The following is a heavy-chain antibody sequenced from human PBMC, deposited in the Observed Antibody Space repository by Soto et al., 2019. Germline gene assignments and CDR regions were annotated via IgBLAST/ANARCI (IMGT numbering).Heavy chain of an antibody. J-gene: IGHJ4*02. V-gene: IGHV3-23*01. CDR1: GFTFSGYA. CDR3: AKDKEQWLVPYFDY. Sequence: EVQLLESGGGLVQPGGSLRLSCAASGFTFSGYAMSWVRQAPGKGLEWVSTISGSGGSTYYADSVRGRLSISRDKSRNTLYLQMNSLRAEDTAVYYCAKDKEQWLVPYFDYWGQGTLVTVSS. D-gene: IGHD6-19*01. CDR2: ISGSGGST.